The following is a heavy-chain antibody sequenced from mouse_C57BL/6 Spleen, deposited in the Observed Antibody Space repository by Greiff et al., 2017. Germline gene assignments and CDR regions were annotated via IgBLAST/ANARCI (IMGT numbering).Heavy chain of an antibody. V-gene: IGHV1-52*01. CDR3: ARERGNWDGFAY. CDR2: IDPSDSET. J-gene: IGHJ3*01. D-gene: IGHD4-1*02. CDR1: GYTFTSYW. Sequence: QVQLKQPGAELVRPGSSVKLSCKASGYTFTSYWMHWVKQRPIQGLEWIGNIDPSDSETHYNQKFKDKATLTVDKSSSTAYMQLSSLTSEDSAVYYCARERGNWDGFAYWGQGTLVTVSA.